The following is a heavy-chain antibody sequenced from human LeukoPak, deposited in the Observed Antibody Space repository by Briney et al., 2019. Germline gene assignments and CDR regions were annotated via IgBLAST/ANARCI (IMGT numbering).Heavy chain of an antibody. CDR1: GFTFSSSD. D-gene: IGHD2/OR15-2a*01. V-gene: IGHV3-30*18. CDR3: AKASSNYFYYFEY. J-gene: IGHJ4*02. CDR2: ISYDATNK. Sequence: GGSLRLSCAASGFTFSSSDMHWVRQAPGKGLEWVAVISYDATNKYYADSVKGRFTLSRDDSKNTLYLQTNTLRDEDTAVYYCAKASSNYFYYFEYWGQGTLVTVSS.